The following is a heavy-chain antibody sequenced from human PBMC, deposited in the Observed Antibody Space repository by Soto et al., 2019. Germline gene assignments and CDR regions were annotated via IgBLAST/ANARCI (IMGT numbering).Heavy chain of an antibody. CDR2: ISGSGGST. V-gene: IGHV3-23*01. CDR3: ATGYSGYAIPGDAFDI. CDR1: GSTFSSSA. J-gene: IGHJ3*02. D-gene: IGHD5-12*01. Sequence: GGSLRLSWAAAGSTFSSSAMSWVRKAPGKGLEWLPPISGSGGSTEYPAPVSGIFTISRHNSENTLYLQMNSLRAEDTAVYYCATGYSGYAIPGDAFDIWGQGTRVTVS.